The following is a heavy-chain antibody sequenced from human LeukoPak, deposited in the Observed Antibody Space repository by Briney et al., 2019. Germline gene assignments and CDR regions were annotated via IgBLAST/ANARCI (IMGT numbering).Heavy chain of an antibody. CDR2: ISGSGGST. CDR1: GFTFSTYA. Sequence: GGSLRLSCTVSGFTFSTYAMSWVRQAPGKGLAWVSTISGSGGSTYYTDSVTGRFTISRDNSKNTLFLQMNSLKTEDTAVYYCATDWHWGQGTLVTVSS. J-gene: IGHJ4*02. CDR3: ATDWH. V-gene: IGHV3-23*01.